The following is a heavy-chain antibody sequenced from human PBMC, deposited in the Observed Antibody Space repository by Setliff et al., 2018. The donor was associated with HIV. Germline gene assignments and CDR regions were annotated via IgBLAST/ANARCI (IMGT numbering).Heavy chain of an antibody. CDR3: ARDRGYTIVGAAEGDH. J-gene: IGHJ4*02. Sequence: GGSLRLSCAAPGLTFKNYWIHWVRQAPGKGLVWVPRMNADSSSTTYADSVKGRFTISRDNAKNTVYLQMNSLRAEDTAVYYCARDRGYTIVGAAEGDHWGQGSLVTVSS. V-gene: IGHV3-74*01. CDR2: MNADSSST. CDR1: GLTFKNYW. D-gene: IGHD1-26*01.